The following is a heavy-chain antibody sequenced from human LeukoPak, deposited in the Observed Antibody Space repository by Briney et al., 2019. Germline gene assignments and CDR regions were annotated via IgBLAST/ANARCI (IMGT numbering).Heavy chain of an antibody. J-gene: IGHJ4*02. V-gene: IGHV3-23*01. D-gene: IGHD5-18*01. CDR1: GFTFSSYA. CDR3: AKDHVADTAMVDY. CDR2: ISGSGGST. Sequence: SGGSLRLSCAASGFTFSSYAMSWVRQAPGKGLEWVSAISGSGGSTYYADSVKGRFTISRDNSMNTLYLQMNSLRAEDTAVYYCAKDHVADTAMVDYWGQGTLVTVSS.